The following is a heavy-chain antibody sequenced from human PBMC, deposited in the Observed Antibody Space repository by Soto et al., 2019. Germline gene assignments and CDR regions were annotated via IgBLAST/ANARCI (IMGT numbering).Heavy chain of an antibody. Sequence: PGESLKISCGASGFDFTDYWIAWVRQVPGKGLEWLGIIFPHDSDTRYNPSFQGQVSISADKSVSIAYLQWSSLQASDTGIYYCARQGTISNSRNWLDPWGQGTLVTVSS. CDR1: GFDFTDYW. D-gene: IGHD1-26*01. J-gene: IGHJ5*02. CDR3: ARQGTISNSRNWLDP. CDR2: IFPHDSDT. V-gene: IGHV5-51*01.